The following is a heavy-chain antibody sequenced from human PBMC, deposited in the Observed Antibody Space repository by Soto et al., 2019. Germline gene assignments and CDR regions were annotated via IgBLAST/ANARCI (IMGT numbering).Heavy chain of an antibody. CDR2: INHSGST. V-gene: IGHV4-34*01. CDR3: ARGLFVMVRGAGGHYYYYYMDV. J-gene: IGHJ6*03. CDR1: GGSFSGYY. D-gene: IGHD3-10*01. Sequence: SETLSLTCAVYGGSFSGYYWSWIRQPPGKGLEWIGEINHSGSTNYNPSLKSRVTISVDTSKNQFSLKLSSVTAADTAVYYCARGLFVMVRGAGGHYYYYYMDVWGKGTTVTVSS.